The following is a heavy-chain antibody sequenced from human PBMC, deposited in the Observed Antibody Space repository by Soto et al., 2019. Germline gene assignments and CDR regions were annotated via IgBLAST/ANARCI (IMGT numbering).Heavy chain of an antibody. CDR3: ARGGYSGYDPWKEDAFDI. V-gene: IGHV1-8*01. J-gene: IGHJ3*02. D-gene: IGHD5-12*01. CDR2: MNPNSGNT. CDR1: GYTFTSYD. Sequence: QVPLVQSGAEVKKPGASVKVSCKASGYTFTSYDINWVRQATGQGLEWMGWMNPNSGNTGYAQKFQGRVTMTRNTSISTAYMELSSLRSEDTAMYYCARGGYSGYDPWKEDAFDIWGQGTMVTVSS.